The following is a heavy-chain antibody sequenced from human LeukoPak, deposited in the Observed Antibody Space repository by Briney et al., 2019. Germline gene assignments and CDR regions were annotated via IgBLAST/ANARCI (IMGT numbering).Heavy chain of an antibody. CDR3: AKALEYSSSCGAFDI. CDR1: GFTFSSYG. V-gene: IGHV3-30*18. CDR2: ISYDGSNK. J-gene: IGHJ3*02. Sequence: GRSLRLSCAASGFTFSSYGMHWVRQAPGKGLEWVALISYDGSNKYYGDSVKGRFTISRDNSKNTLYLQMNSLRAEDTAVYYCAKALEYSSSCGAFDIWGQGTMVTVSS. D-gene: IGHD6-6*01.